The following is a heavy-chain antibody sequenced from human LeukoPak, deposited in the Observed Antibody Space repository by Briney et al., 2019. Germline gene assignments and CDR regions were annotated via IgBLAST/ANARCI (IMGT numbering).Heavy chain of an antibody. D-gene: IGHD4-23*01. Sequence: LSSETLSLTCTVSGGSISSGGYYWSWIRQHPGKGLVWVSRISSDGSITNYADSVKGRFTISRDNAKNTLYLQMNSLSTEDTAVYYCASGYSSDYGGNVYWGRGTLVTVSS. CDR1: GGSISSGGYY. V-gene: IGHV3-74*01. CDR2: ISSDGSIT. CDR3: ASGYSSDYGGNVY. J-gene: IGHJ4*02.